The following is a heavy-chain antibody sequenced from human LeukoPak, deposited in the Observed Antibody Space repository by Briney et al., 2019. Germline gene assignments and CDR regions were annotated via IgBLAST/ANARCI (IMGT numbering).Heavy chain of an antibody. Sequence: GGSLRLSCAASGFTFSTYWMSWVHQAPGKGLEWVSAISGSGGSTYYADSVKGRFAISRDNSKNTLYLQMNSLRAEDTAVYYCANLKIVVVPAAMDVWGQGTTVTVSS. CDR2: ISGSGGST. J-gene: IGHJ6*02. V-gene: IGHV3-23*01. CDR3: ANLKIVVVPAAMDV. D-gene: IGHD2-2*01. CDR1: GFTFSTYW.